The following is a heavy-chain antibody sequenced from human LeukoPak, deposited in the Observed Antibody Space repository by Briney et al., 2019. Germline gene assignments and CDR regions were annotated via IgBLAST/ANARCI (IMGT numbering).Heavy chain of an antibody. D-gene: IGHD1-26*01. CDR3: QVGATFGRGY. V-gene: IGHV1-46*01. Sequence: ASVKVSCKASGYTFTSYYMHWVRQAPGQGLEWMGIINPSGGSTSYAQKFQGRVTMTRDTSTSAVYMELSSLRSEDTAVYYCQVGATFGRGYWGQGTPVTVSS. CDR1: GYTFTSYY. CDR2: INPSGGST. J-gene: IGHJ4*02.